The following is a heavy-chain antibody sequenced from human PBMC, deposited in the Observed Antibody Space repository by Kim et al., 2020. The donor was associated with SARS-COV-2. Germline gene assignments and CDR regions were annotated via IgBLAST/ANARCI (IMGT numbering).Heavy chain of an antibody. D-gene: IGHD3-22*01. V-gene: IGHV3-23*01. Sequence: GRFTISRDNSKNTLYLQLNRLRAEDTAVYYCAKKRYYDSSGYYFHFGMDVWGQGTTVTVSS. CDR3: AKKRYYDSSGYYFHFGMDV. J-gene: IGHJ6*02.